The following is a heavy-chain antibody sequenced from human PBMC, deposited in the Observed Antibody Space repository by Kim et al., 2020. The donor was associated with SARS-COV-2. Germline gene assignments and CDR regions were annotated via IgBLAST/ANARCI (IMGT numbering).Heavy chain of an antibody. Sequence: SETLSLTCTVSGGSISSYYWSWIRQPPGKGLEWIGYIYYSGSTNYNPSLKSRVTISVDTSKNQLSLKLSSVTAADTAVYYCARAPRYYYDSSGYYPDYWGQGTLVTVSS. J-gene: IGHJ4*02. CDR1: GGSISSYY. V-gene: IGHV4-59*01. CDR2: IYYSGST. CDR3: ARAPRYYYDSSGYYPDY. D-gene: IGHD3-22*01.